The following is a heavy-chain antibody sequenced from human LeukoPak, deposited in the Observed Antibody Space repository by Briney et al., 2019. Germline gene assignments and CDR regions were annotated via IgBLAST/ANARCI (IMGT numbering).Heavy chain of an antibody. CDR2: ISSSSSE. V-gene: IGHV3-48*02. D-gene: IGHD2-2*01. Sequence: GGSLRLSCAASGFTFSSYSMNWVRQAPGKGLEWVSYISSSSSEYYTDSVKGRFTISRDNAKNSLYLQMNSLRDEDTAVYYCARADVVPFAPSQKNWFDPWGQGTLVTVSS. J-gene: IGHJ5*02. CDR1: GFTFSSYS. CDR3: ARADVVPFAPSQKNWFDP.